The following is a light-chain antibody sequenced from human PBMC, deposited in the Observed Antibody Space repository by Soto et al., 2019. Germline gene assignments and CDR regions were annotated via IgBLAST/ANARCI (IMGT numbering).Light chain of an antibody. J-gene: IGLJ1*01. CDR1: KNDIGVYDF. CDR2: EVV. V-gene: IGLV2-8*01. Sequence: QSALSQPPSASGSPGQSVTISCTGTKNDIGVYDFVSWYQHHPGKVPRLIIYEVVQRPSGVPDRFSGSKSGNTASLTVSGLQAAHEADYCCKSYARSNAYVFGSGTKVTVL. CDR3: KSYARSNAYV.